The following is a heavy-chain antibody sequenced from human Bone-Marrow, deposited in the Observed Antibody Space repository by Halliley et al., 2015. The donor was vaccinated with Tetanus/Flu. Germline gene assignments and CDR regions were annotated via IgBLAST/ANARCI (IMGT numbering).Heavy chain of an antibody. J-gene: IGHJ6*02. CDR3: ARAPSYYYVMDV. V-gene: IGHV3-7*04. Sequence: VANINQIGSEDYYVDSVKGRFTISRENAKNSLYLQMNSLRAEDTAVYYCARAPSYYYVMDVWGQGTTVTVSS. CDR2: INQIGSED.